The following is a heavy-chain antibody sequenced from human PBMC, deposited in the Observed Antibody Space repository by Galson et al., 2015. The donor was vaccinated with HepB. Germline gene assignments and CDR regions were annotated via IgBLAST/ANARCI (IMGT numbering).Heavy chain of an antibody. D-gene: IGHD2-2*01. Sequence: QSGAEVKKPGESLKISCTASGYSFRNYWIGWVRQMPGKGLECMGIINPGNSETRYTPSFQGQVNLSADKSTNPAYLQWSSLKASDTAMYYWARLGHEGYHYYGMDVWGQGTTVTVSS. V-gene: IGHV5-51*01. CDR2: INPGNSET. CDR3: ARLGHEGYHYYGMDV. J-gene: IGHJ6*02. CDR1: GYSFRNYW.